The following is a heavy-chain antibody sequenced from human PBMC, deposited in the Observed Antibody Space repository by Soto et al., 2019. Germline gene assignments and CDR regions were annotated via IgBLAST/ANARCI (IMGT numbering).Heavy chain of an antibody. Sequence: GEALKICCERSVYSXTSYWFGWVGQMPGKGLEWMGIIYPGDSDTRYSPSFQGQVTISADKSISTAYLQWSSLKASDTAMYYCARLYYDFWSGYSNWFDPWGQGTLVTVSS. D-gene: IGHD3-3*01. J-gene: IGHJ5*02. CDR2: IYPGDSDT. V-gene: IGHV5-51*01. CDR3: ARLYYDFWSGYSNWFDP. CDR1: VYSXTSYW.